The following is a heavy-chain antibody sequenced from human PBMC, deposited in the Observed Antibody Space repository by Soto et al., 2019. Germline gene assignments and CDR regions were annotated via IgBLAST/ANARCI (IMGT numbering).Heavy chain of an antibody. Sequence: SETLSLTCTVSGGSISSYYWSWIRQPPGKGLEWIGYIYYSGSTNYNPSLKSRVTISVDTSKNQFSLKLSSVTAADTAVYYCARDYGGNSDYWGQGTLVTVS. V-gene: IGHV4-59*01. CDR2: IYYSGST. J-gene: IGHJ4*02. CDR3: ARDYGGNSDY. CDR1: GGSISSYY. D-gene: IGHD4-17*01.